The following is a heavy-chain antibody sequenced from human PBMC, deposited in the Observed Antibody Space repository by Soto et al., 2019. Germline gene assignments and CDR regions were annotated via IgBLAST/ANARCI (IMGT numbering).Heavy chain of an antibody. V-gene: IGHV3-23*01. CDR2: ISGSSGST. D-gene: IGHD5-12*01. Sequence: GGSLRLSCAASGVTFSSYAMNWVRQAPGKGLEWVSTISGSSGSTYYADSVKGRFTISSDTSKNTLYLQMNSLRAEDTALYYCVKDRNSGYDAYFDYWGQGTLVTVSS. CDR3: VKDRNSGYDAYFDY. J-gene: IGHJ4*02. CDR1: GVTFSSYA.